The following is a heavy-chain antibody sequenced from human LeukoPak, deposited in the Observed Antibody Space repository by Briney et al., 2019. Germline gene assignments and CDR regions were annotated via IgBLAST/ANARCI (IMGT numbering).Heavy chain of an antibody. J-gene: IGHJ6*02. CDR2: IWYDGSNK. CDR1: GFTFSSYG. D-gene: IGHD2-2*01. CDR3: ARDLGDIVVVPAYYGMDV. Sequence: GGSLRLSCAASGFTFSSYGMHWVRQAPGKGLEWVAVIWYDGSNKYYADSVKGRFTISRDNSKNTLYLQMNSLRAEDTAVYYCARDLGDIVVVPAYYGMDVWGQGTTVTVSS. V-gene: IGHV3-33*01.